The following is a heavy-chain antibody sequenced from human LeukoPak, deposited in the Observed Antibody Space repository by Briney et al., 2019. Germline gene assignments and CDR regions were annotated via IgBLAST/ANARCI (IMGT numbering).Heavy chain of an antibody. CDR3: ARPRFTYYYDSSAYSPHYFDS. J-gene: IGHJ4*02. CDR1: GGSISGYY. V-gene: IGHV4-59*08. CDR2: ISVSGRT. D-gene: IGHD3-22*01. Sequence: SETLSLTCTVSGGSISGYYWTWIRQPPGKGLEWIGYISVSGRTNYNPSLKSRVTISVDTSKNQFSLKLNSVTAADTAEYFCARPRFTYYYDSSAYSPHYFDSWGRGTLVTVSS.